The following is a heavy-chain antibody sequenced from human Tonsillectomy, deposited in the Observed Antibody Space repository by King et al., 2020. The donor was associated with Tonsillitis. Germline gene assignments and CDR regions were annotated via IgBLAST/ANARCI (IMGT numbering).Heavy chain of an antibody. CDR1: GFTFSGAA. D-gene: IGHD4-17*01. Sequence: VQLVESGGGLVKPGGSLTLSCAASGFTFSGAAMHWVRQASGKGLEWVGLIRSKANSYATVYAASGNGRFTVSRDDSKKTAYLQVNSLKTEDTSVYYCTRGGDYDSGYYYGMDVRGQGTTVTVSS. J-gene: IGHJ6*02. CDR2: IRSKANSYAT. V-gene: IGHV3-73*02. CDR3: TRGGDYDSGYYYGMDV.